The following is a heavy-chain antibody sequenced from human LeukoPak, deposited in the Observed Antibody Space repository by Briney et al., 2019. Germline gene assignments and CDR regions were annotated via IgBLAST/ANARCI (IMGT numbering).Heavy chain of an antibody. Sequence: SETLSLTCTVSGGSISSSSYYWGWIRQPPGKGLEWIGSIYYSGSTYYNPSLKSRVTISVDTSKNQFSLKLSSVTAADTAVYYCARARYNWNFSHLEPHINWFDPWGQGTLVTVSS. CDR1: GGSISSSSYY. D-gene: IGHD1-7*01. CDR3: ARARYNWNFSHLEPHINWFDP. J-gene: IGHJ5*02. CDR2: IYYSGST. V-gene: IGHV4-39*07.